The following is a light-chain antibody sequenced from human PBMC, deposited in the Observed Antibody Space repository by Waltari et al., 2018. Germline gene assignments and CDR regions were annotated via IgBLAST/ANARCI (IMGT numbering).Light chain of an antibody. CDR3: CSYAGSDSLVV. J-gene: IGLJ2*01. CDR1: SSDIWSYNI. Sequence: QSALTQPAAVSGSPGQSITISCTGTSSDIWSYNIVSWYQQHPGKAPKVVLYEVTKRPSGVSNRVSGSKSGNTASLTISGLQAEDEADYYGCSYAGSDSLVVFGGGTKVTVL. V-gene: IGLV2-23*02. CDR2: EVT.